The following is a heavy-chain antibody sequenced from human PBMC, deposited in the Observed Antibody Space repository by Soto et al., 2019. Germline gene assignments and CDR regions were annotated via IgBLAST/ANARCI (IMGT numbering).Heavy chain of an antibody. Sequence: TSETRSLTCAVYGVAFTDCYSTWIPQPAAKRLEVIGEINYSGSTYYKPSLKSRVTMSVDRLKTRFSLQLSSVTDADTAVYYCARGHSDTRRYFHLWRSGAMFTVSS. CDR2: INYSGST. CDR3: ARGHSDTRRYFHL. J-gene: IGHJ2*01. D-gene: IGHD5-18*01. V-gene: IGHV4-34*01. CDR1: GVAFTDCY.